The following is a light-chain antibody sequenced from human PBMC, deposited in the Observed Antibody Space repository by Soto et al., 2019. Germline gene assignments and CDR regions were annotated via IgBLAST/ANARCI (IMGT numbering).Light chain of an antibody. Sequence: DIQMTQSPSSLSASVGDRVTITCRASQSISSYLNWYQQKPGKAPKLLIYAASSLQSGVPSRFSGSGSGTDFTLTISNLQPEDFAVYYCQQGYSPLLTFGGGTRVEIK. CDR1: QSISSY. CDR2: AAS. J-gene: IGKJ4*01. V-gene: IGKV1-39*01. CDR3: QQGYSPLLT.